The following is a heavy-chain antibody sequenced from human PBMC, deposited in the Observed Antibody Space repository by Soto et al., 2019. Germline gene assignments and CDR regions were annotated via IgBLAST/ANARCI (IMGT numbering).Heavy chain of an antibody. D-gene: IGHD3-22*01. J-gene: IGHJ4*02. CDR2: ISAYNGNT. CDR1: GYTFTSYG. V-gene: IGHV1-18*04. CDR3: ARPQWGYDSSGYPDY. Sequence: GDSVKVSCKASGYTFTSYGISWVRQAPGQGLEWMGWISAYNGNTNYAQKLQGRVTMTTDTSTSTAYMELRSLRSDDTAVYYCARPQWGYDSSGYPDYWGQGPLVTVPS.